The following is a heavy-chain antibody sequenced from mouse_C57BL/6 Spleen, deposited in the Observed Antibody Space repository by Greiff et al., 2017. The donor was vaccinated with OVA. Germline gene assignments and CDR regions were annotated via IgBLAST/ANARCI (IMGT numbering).Heavy chain of an antibody. CDR1: GFTFSDYG. D-gene: IGHD4-1*01. Sequence: EVKVVESGGGLVKPGGSLKLSCAASGFTFSDYGMHWVRQAPEKGLEWVAYISSGSSTIYYADTVKGRFTISRDNAKNTLFLQMTSLRSEDTAMYYCARQGTGVFDYWGQGTTLTVSS. CDR2: ISSGSSTI. CDR3: ARQGTGVFDY. J-gene: IGHJ2*01. V-gene: IGHV5-17*01.